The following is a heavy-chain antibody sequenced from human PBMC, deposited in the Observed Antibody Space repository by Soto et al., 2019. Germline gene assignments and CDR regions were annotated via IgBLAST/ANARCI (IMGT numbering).Heavy chain of an antibody. D-gene: IGHD3-10*01. CDR3: AREPISTPRGVTQVDP. CDR1: GAPISSGGFY. V-gene: IGHV4-31*03. Sequence: KPSETLSLTCTVSGAPISSGGFYWSWIRQHPGKGPEWIGYIYNSGTTFYNPSLGSRVTMSLDAAKNHFSLELRSVTVADTAVYYCAREPISTPRGVTQVDPWGQGTQVTVSA. J-gene: IGHJ5*02. CDR2: IYNSGTT.